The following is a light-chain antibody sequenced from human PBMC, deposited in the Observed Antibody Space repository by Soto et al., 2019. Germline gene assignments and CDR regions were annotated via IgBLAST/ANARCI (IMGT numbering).Light chain of an antibody. CDR3: LQDINYPWT. CDR1: QSISSW. Sequence: DIQMTQSPSTLSASVGDRVTITCRASQSISSWLAWYQQKPGKAPKLLIYDASSLESGVPLRFSGSGSGTEFTLTISSLQPDDFATYYCLQDINYPWTFGQGTKVDIK. CDR2: DAS. V-gene: IGKV1-5*01. J-gene: IGKJ1*01.